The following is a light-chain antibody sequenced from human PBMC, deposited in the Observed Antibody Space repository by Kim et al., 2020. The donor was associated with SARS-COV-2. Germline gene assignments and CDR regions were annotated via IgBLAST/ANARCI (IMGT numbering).Light chain of an antibody. CDR2: QDS. V-gene: IGLV3-1*01. CDR3: QAWDSSNVV. CDR1: KLGDKY. J-gene: IGLJ2*01. Sequence: SYELTQPPSVSVSPGQPASITCSGDKLGDKYACWYQQKPGQSPVLVIYQDSKRPSGIPERFSGSNSGNTATLTISGPQAMDEADYYCQAWDSSNVVFGGG.